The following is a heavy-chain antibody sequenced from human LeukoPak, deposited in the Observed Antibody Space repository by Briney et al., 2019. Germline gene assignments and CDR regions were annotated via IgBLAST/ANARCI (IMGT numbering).Heavy chain of an antibody. CDR2: INPNSGGT. CDR3: AREIEWELPSSFDY. Sequence: ASVKVSCKASGYTFTGYYMHWVRQAPGQGLEWMGWINPNSGGTNYAQKFQGRVTMTRDTSISTAYMELSRLRSDDTAVYYCAREIEWELPSSFDYWGQGTQVTVSS. D-gene: IGHD1-26*01. J-gene: IGHJ4*02. V-gene: IGHV1-2*02. CDR1: GYTFTGYY.